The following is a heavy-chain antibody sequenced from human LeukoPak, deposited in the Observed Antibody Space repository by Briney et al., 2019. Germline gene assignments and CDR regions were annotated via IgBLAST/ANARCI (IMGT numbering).Heavy chain of an antibody. Sequence: SETLSLTCAVYGGSFSGYYWSWIRQPPGKGLEWIGEINHSGSTNYNPSLKSRVTISVDTSKNQFSLKLSSVTAADTAVYYCASEYCDYVWGSYRRGVYWGQGTLVTVSS. D-gene: IGHD3-16*02. CDR2: INHSGST. J-gene: IGHJ4*02. CDR3: ASEYCDYVWGSYRRGVY. V-gene: IGHV4-34*01. CDR1: GGSFSGYY.